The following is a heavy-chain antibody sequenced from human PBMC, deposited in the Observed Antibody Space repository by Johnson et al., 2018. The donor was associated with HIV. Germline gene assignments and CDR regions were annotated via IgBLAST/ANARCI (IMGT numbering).Heavy chain of an antibody. Sequence: QVQLVESGGGVVHPGRSLRLSCAASGFTFSSYAMHWVRQAPGKGLEWVAVISYDGSNKYYADSVKGRFTISRDNSKNTLYLQMNSLRAEDTAVYYCARQTLRAFDIWGQGTMVTVSS. V-gene: IGHV3-30*04. CDR2: ISYDGSNK. CDR3: ARQTLRAFDI. J-gene: IGHJ3*02. CDR1: GFTFSSYA.